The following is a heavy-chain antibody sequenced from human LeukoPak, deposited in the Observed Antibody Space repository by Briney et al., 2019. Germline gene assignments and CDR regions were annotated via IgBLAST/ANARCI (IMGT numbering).Heavy chain of an antibody. Sequence: SETLSLTCTVSGGSISSYYWSWIRQPPGKGLEWIGYIYYSGSTNYNPSLKSRVTISVDTSKNQFSLTLSSVTAADTAVYYCARGADCGGDCLEYFDLWGRGTLVTVSS. D-gene: IGHD2-21*02. CDR3: ARGADCGGDCLEYFDL. J-gene: IGHJ2*01. CDR1: GGSISSYY. CDR2: IYYSGST. V-gene: IGHV4-59*01.